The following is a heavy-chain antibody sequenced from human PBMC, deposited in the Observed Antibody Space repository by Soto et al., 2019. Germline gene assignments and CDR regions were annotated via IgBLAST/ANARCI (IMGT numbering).Heavy chain of an antibody. CDR1: GFIFTNFY. Sequence: GGSLRLSCAASGFIFTNFYMTWIRQAPGKGLELVSYISPGGDIRNYVDSVKGRFTISRDNTNRLVYLHMNSLRAEDTAVYYCTRDPRITGFWGQGTLVTVS. D-gene: IGHD3-16*01. J-gene: IGHJ4*02. CDR3: TRDPRITGF. CDR2: ISPGGDIR. V-gene: IGHV3-11*01.